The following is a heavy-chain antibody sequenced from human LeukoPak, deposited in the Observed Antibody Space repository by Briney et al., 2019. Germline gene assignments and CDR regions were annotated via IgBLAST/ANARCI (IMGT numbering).Heavy chain of an antibody. V-gene: IGHV4-59*08. J-gene: IGHJ5*02. CDR2: SHGNGDT. CDR1: GGTISRFY. CDR3: ARHRAYDSGTYYRWFDP. Sequence: PSETLSLTCTVSGGTISRFYWSWFRQPPGMGLEWIGYSHGNGDTNYNHSLKSRVTISVDTSKNQCSLKLTSVTAADTAVYYCARHRAYDSGTYYRWFDPWGPGTLVTVSS. D-gene: IGHD3-22*01.